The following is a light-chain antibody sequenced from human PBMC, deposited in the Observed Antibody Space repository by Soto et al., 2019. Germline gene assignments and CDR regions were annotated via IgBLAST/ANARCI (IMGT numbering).Light chain of an antibody. J-gene: IGKJ1*01. V-gene: IGKV3-15*01. Sequence: EIVMTQSPATLSVSPGERATLSCRASQSVSSNLDWYQQKPGRAPRLLIYGAPTRASGSAARLSGSGSEKEFTLTISSLQSEDFAVYYCQQYNNWPETFGQGTKVEIK. CDR3: QQYNNWPET. CDR2: GAP. CDR1: QSVSSN.